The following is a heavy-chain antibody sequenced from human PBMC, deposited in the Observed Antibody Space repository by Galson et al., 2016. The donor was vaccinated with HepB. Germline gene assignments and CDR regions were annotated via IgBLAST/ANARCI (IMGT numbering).Heavy chain of an antibody. CDR1: GFTFSRSW. D-gene: IGHD2-15*01. J-gene: IGHJ3*02. CDR2: IKEDGGEQ. CDR3: ARDPAQRSCNGANCWGAFDI. Sequence: SLRLSCAASGFTFSRSWMTWVRQAPGKGLEWVANIKEDGGEQFYVDSVKGRFTISRDNAKSSLYLHMNSLRAQDTAVYHCARDPAQRSCNGANCWGAFDIWGQGTMVTVSS. V-gene: IGHV3-7*01.